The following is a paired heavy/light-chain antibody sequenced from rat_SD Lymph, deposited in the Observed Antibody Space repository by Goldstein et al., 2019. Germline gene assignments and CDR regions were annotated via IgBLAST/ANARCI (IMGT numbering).Heavy chain of an antibody. D-gene: IGHD1-12*01. CDR1: GFTFSNYG. CDR2: ISSSSSYI. Sequence: EVQLVESGGGLVQPGRSLKLSCLASGFTFSNYGMNWIRQAPGKGLEWVASISSSSSYIYYADTVKGRFTISRDNAKNTLYLQMTSLRSEDTALYYCARRGYRDSYAYFDYWGQGVMVTVSS. J-gene: IGHJ2*01. CDR3: ARRGYRDSYAYFDY. V-gene: IGHV5-34*01.
Light chain of an antibody. Sequence: AIVLNQSPSSIIASQGEKVTITCRASSSISSNYLHWYQQKPGAFPKLVIYSTSYRASGVPSRFSGSGSGTSYSFTISRVEAEDVATYYCQQGSSNPWTFGGGTKLELK. CDR3: QQGSSNPWT. V-gene: IGKV4S21*01. J-gene: IGKJ1*01. CDR2: STS. CDR1: SSISSNY.